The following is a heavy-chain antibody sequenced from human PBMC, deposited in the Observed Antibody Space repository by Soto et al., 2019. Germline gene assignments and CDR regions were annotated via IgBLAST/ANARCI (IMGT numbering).Heavy chain of an antibody. CDR3: ATGIAAAGDYYYYGMDV. J-gene: IGHJ6*02. Sequence: SETRSPTCEVSGGSISRSNWWGWFRQPPGKGLEWIGEIYHSGSTNYNPSLKSRVTISVDKSKNQFSLKLSSVTAADTAVYYCATGIAAAGDYYYYGMDVWGQGTTVTVSS. D-gene: IGHD6-13*01. CDR1: GGSISRSNW. V-gene: IGHV4-4*02. CDR2: IYHSGST.